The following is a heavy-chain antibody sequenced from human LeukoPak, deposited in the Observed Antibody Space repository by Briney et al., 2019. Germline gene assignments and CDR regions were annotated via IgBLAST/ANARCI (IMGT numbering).Heavy chain of an antibody. V-gene: IGHV4-38-2*02. CDR3: ARIFIRNGYSSYFDC. Sequence: SETLSLTCTVSGFSISSGHYWGWVRPPPGAGQEWIGIVYQSGTTYYNPSLKSRVTTSVDMSKNQFSLRLRPVTAADTAVYYCARIFIRNGYSSYFDCWGQGTLVTVSS. CDR2: VYQSGTT. CDR1: GFSISSGHY. J-gene: IGHJ4*02. D-gene: IGHD5-18*01.